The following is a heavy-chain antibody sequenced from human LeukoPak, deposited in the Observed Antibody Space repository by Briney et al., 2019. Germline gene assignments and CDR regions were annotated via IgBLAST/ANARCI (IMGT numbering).Heavy chain of an antibody. Sequence: SETLSLTCAVYGGSFSGYYWTWIRQPAGKGLEWIGRIYSSGSTNYNPSLKSRVTMSVDTSKNQFSLNLDSVTAADTAVYYCARDPPASSSTHSSSWSFDYWGQGTLVTVSS. CDR2: IYSSGST. CDR3: ARDPPASSSTHSSSWSFDY. CDR1: GGSFSGYY. D-gene: IGHD6-13*01. V-gene: IGHV4-4*07. J-gene: IGHJ4*02.